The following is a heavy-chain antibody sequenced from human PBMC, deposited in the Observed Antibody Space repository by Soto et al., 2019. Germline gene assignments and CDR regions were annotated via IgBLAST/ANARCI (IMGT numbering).Heavy chain of an antibody. CDR2: ISGSGAST. CDR3: AAKATTVVTRTYYHYGMDV. J-gene: IGHJ6*02. Sequence: GGSLRLSCAASGFTFSSYAMSWVRQAPGKGLEWVSSISGSGASTYYADSVKGRFTISRENSKNTLYLHMNSLRAEDTAVYYWAAKATTVVTRTYYHYGMDVWGQGTTVTVSS. D-gene: IGHD2-21*02. CDR1: GFTFSSYA. V-gene: IGHV3-23*01.